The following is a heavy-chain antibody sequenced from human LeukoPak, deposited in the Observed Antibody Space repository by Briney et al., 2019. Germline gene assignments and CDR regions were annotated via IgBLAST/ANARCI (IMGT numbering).Heavy chain of an antibody. CDR3: AREYFDWSYDY. CDR2: INPSGGST. D-gene: IGHD3-9*01. V-gene: IGHV1-46*01. J-gene: IGHJ4*02. Sequence: GASVKVSCKASGYTFTSYYMHWVRQAPGQGLEWMGIINPSGGSTSYAQKFQGRVTMARDMSTSTVYMELSSLRSEDTAVYYCAREYFDWSYDYWGQGTLVTVSS. CDR1: GYTFTSYY.